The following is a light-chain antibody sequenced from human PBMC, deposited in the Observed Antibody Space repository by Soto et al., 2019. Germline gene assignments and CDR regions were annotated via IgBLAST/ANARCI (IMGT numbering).Light chain of an antibody. Sequence: IVMTQSPATLSVSPGERVTLSCRAGQSIDSKLAWYQQRPGQAPRLLIYAASTRATGIPARFSGSGSGTEFTLTISGLQSEDFGVYYCQQYKSWRTFGQGTNVEIK. CDR1: QSIDSK. CDR2: AAS. V-gene: IGKV3-15*01. J-gene: IGKJ1*01. CDR3: QQYKSWRT.